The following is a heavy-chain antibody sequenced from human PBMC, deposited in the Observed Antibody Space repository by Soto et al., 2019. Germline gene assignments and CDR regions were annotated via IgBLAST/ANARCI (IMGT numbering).Heavy chain of an antibody. CDR3: ARDIVVVPAAKRDYYYYGMDF. D-gene: IGHD2-2*01. J-gene: IGHJ6*02. Sequence: GESLKISCKGSGYSFTSYWIGWVRQMPGKGLEWMGIIYPGDSGTRYSPSFQGQVTISADKSISTAYLQWSSLKASDTAMYYCARDIVVVPAAKRDYYYYGMDFWGQGTTVTVSS. CDR1: GYSFTSYW. V-gene: IGHV5-51*01. CDR2: IYPGDSGT.